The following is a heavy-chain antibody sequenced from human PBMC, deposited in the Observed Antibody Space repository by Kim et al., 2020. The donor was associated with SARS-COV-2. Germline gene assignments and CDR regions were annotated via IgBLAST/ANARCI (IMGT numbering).Heavy chain of an antibody. J-gene: IGHJ3*01. CDR1: GFTFDDYM. CDR2: INWDGSNS. CDR3: AKGKDGGTCGMAFDF. Sequence: GGSLRLSCAASGFTFDDYMMHWVRQLPGKGLEWVSLINWDGSNSYSADSVKGRFTISRDNSKNSLYLEMSSLRAEDTALYYCAKGKDGGTCGMAFDFWGRATMVTVSA. V-gene: IGHV3-43*01. D-gene: IGHD3-16*01.